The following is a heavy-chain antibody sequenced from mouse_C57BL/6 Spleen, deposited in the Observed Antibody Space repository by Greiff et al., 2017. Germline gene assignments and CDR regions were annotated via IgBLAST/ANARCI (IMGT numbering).Heavy chain of an antibody. J-gene: IGHJ1*03. CDR1: GYTFTSYW. V-gene: IGHV1-59*01. CDR2: IDPSDSYT. D-gene: IGHD1-1*01. Sequence: QVQLQQPGAELVRPGTSVKLSCKASGYTFTSYWMHWVKQRPGQGLEWIGVIDPSDSYTNYNQKFKGKATLTVDTSSSTAYMQLSSLTSEDSAVYYCARYLYYYGSRYIDVWGTGTTVTVSS. CDR3: ARYLYYYGSRYIDV.